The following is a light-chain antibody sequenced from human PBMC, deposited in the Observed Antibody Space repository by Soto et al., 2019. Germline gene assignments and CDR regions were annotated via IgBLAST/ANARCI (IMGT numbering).Light chain of an antibody. Sequence: DIQMTQSPSTLSASVGDRVTITCRASQSFGSWLAWYQQKPGKAPKLLIYEASRLESGVPSRFSGRRSGTDFTLTISSLQPEDFATYYCQQSCSTPWTFGQGTKVDIK. J-gene: IGKJ1*01. V-gene: IGKV1-5*03. CDR1: QSFGSW. CDR2: EAS. CDR3: QQSCSTPWT.